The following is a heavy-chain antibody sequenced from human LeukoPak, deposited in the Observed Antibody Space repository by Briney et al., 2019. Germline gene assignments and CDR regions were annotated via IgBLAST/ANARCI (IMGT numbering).Heavy chain of an antibody. J-gene: IGHJ5*02. D-gene: IGHD6-13*01. CDR3: ARSSSSSWYGGFDP. V-gene: IGHV4-30-4*01. CDR1: GGSISSGDYY. CDR2: IYYSGST. Sequence: SETLSLTCTVSGGSISSGDYYWSWIRQPPGKGLEWIGYIYYSGSTYYNPSLKSRVTISVDTSKNQFSLKLSSVTAADTAVYYCARSSSSSWYGGFDPWGQGTLVTVSS.